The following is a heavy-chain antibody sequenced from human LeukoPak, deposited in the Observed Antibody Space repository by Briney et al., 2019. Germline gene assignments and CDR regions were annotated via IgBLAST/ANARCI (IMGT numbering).Heavy chain of an antibody. V-gene: IGHV4-30-2*01. CDR1: GGSISSGGYS. CDR2: IYYSGST. J-gene: IGHJ3*01. CDR3: ARTNERERGGESFHF. Sequence: SQTLSLTCAVSGGSISSGGYSWSWIRQPPGKGLEWIGYIYYSGSTYYNPSLKSRVTMSVDTSKNQFSLKLSSVTAVDTAVYYCARTNERERGGESFHFWGQGTMVTVSS. D-gene: IGHD1-1*01.